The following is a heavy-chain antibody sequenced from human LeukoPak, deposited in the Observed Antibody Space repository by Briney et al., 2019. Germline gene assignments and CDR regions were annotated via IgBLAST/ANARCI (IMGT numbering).Heavy chain of an antibody. CDR2: IQSTGNT. CDR3: ARAKYSGSYPWFDP. V-gene: IGHV3-53*01. Sequence: GGSLRLSCAASGFTVSNNYMSWVRQAPGKGLEWVSVIQSTGNTYYADSVKGRFTISRDNSKNTLYLQMNSLRAEDTAVYYCARAKYSGSYPWFDPWGQGTLVTVSS. D-gene: IGHD1-26*01. CDR1: GFTVSNNY. J-gene: IGHJ5*02.